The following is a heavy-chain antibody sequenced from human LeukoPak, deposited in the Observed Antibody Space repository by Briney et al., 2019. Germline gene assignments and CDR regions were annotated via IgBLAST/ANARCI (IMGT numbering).Heavy chain of an antibody. CDR1: GYTFTSYD. CDR3: ARGSTEIDY. Sequence: ASVKVSCKASGYTFTSYDINWVRQATGQGLEWMGWINPNSGGTSYAQKFQGRVTMTRDMSTSTVYMELSSLRSEDTAVYYCARGSTEIDYWGQGTLVTVSS. CDR2: INPNSGGT. V-gene: IGHV1-8*02. J-gene: IGHJ4*02. D-gene: IGHD3-3*02.